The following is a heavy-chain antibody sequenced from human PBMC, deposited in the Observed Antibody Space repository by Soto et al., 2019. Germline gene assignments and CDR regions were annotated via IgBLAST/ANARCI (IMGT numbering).Heavy chain of an antibody. CDR1: GFSLSTSGVG. CDR3: ALWAAAAGPRKVCYFDY. Sequence: SGPTLVKPTQTLTLTCTFSGFSLSTSGVGVGWIRQPPGKALEWLALIYWDDDKRYSPTLKSRLTINKDTSKNQVVLTRPNMDPVDTDTYYGALWAAAAGPRKVCYFDYWGQGTLVTVSS. J-gene: IGHJ4*02. D-gene: IGHD6-13*01. V-gene: IGHV2-5*02. CDR2: IYWDDDK.